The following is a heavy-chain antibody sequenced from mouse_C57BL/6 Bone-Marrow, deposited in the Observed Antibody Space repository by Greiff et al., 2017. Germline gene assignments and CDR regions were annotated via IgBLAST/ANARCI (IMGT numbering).Heavy chain of an antibody. CDR3: ARRLITTVVDV. V-gene: IGHV1-54*01. Sequence: QVQLQQSGAELVRPGTSVKVSCKASGYAFTNYLIEWVKQRPGQGLAWIGVINPGSGGTNYNEKFKGKATLTADKSSSTAYMQLSSLTSEDSAVYFCARRLITTVVDVWGTGTTVTVSS. D-gene: IGHD1-1*01. J-gene: IGHJ1*03. CDR1: GYAFTNYL. CDR2: INPGSGGT.